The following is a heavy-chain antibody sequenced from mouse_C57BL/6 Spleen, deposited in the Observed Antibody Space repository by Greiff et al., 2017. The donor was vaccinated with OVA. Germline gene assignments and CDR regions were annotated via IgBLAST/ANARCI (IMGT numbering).Heavy chain of an antibody. CDR2: ISYDGSN. V-gene: IGHV3-6*01. CDR1: GYSITSGYY. CDR3: TRDMGRGYFDY. D-gene: IGHD4-1*01. J-gene: IGHJ2*01. Sequence: EVKLMESGPGLVKPSQSLSLTCSVTGYSITSGYYWNWIRQFPGNKLEWMGYISYDGSNNYNPSLKNRISITRDTSKNQFFLTLNSVTTEDTATYCCTRDMGRGYFDYWGQGTTLTVSS.